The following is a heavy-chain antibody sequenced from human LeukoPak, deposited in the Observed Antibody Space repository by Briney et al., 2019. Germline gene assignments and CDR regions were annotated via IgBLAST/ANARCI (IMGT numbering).Heavy chain of an antibody. V-gene: IGHV3-23*01. Sequence: PGRSLRLSCAASGFTFSSYAMSWVRQAPGKGLEWVSAISGSGGSTYYADSVKGRFTISRDNSKNTLYLQMNSLRAEDTAVYYCAKELVVVVVAATHRYFDYWGQGTLVTVSS. J-gene: IGHJ4*02. CDR2: ISGSGGST. D-gene: IGHD2-15*01. CDR3: AKELVVVVVAATHRYFDY. CDR1: GFTFSSYA.